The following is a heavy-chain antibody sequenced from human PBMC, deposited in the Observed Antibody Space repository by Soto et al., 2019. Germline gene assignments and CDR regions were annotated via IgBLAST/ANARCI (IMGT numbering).Heavy chain of an antibody. D-gene: IGHD6-6*01. CDR2: IVVGSGNT. CDR3: AADEGYSSSSSYYYYGMDV. Sequence: SVKVSCKASGFTFTSSAVQWLRQARGQRLEWIGWIVVGSGNTNYAQKFQERVTITRDMSTSTAYMELSSLRSEDTAVYYCAADEGYSSSSSYYYYGMDVWGQGTTVTVSS. CDR1: GFTFTSSA. J-gene: IGHJ6*02. V-gene: IGHV1-58*01.